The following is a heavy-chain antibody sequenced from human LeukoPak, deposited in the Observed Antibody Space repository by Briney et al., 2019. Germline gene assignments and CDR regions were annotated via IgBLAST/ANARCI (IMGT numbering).Heavy chain of an antibody. CDR3: ATLGYDFWSGYYIWFDP. D-gene: IGHD3-3*01. CDR2: IIPIFGTA. V-gene: IGHV1-69*01. Sequence: EASVKVSCKASGGTFSSYAISWVRQAPGQGLEWMGGIIPIFGTANYAQKFQGRVTITADESTSTAYMELSSLRSEDTAVYYCATLGYDFWSGYYIWFDPWGQGTLVTVSS. CDR1: GGTFSSYA. J-gene: IGHJ5*02.